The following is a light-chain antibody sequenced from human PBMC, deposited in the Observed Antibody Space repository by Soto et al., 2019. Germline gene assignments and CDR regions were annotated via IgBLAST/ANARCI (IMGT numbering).Light chain of an antibody. CDR2: EDY. CDR1: SGSIASNF. J-gene: IGLJ2*01. CDR3: QSYDTSRQAVV. Sequence: NFMLTQPHSVSESPGKTVTISCTGSSGSIASNFVQWYQQRPDSAPTTVIYEDYQRPSGVPDRFSGSIDSSSNSASLTISGLKTEDEADYYCQSYDTSRQAVVFGGGTTLTVL. V-gene: IGLV6-57*02.